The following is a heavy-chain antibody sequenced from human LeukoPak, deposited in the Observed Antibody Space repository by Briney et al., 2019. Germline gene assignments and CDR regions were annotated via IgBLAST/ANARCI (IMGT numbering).Heavy chain of an antibody. J-gene: IGHJ5*02. D-gene: IGHD2-15*01. CDR3: ARGGSDCSGGNCPSSWFDP. CDR2: ISAYNGNT. Sequence: ASVKVSCKASGYTFTNYGITWVRQAPGQGLEWMGWISAYNGNTNYAQKLQGRVTMTTDTSTSTAYMELKSLTSDDTAVYYCARGGSDCSGGNCPSSWFDPWGQGTLVTVSS. V-gene: IGHV1-18*01. CDR1: GYTFTNYG.